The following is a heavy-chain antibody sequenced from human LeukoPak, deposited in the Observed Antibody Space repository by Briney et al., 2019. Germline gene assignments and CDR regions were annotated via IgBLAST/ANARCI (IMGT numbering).Heavy chain of an antibody. J-gene: IGHJ4*02. CDR3: AKDSAKKYDDY. CDR1: GFTFSGSA. V-gene: IGHV3-73*01. D-gene: IGHD2/OR15-2a*01. Sequence: GGSLRLSCAVSGFTFSGSAIHWVRQASGRGLEWVGRIRSKTNDYATAYAASVRGRFTVSRDDSENTAYLQMNGLRAEDTAVYYCAKDSAKKYDDYWGQGTLVTVSS. CDR2: IRSKTNDYAT.